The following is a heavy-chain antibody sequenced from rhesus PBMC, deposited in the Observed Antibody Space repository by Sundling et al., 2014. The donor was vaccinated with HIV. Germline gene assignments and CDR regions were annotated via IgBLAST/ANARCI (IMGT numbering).Heavy chain of an antibody. CDR3: CLFYIGMIPNDS. V-gene: IGHV3-136*01. Sequence: VRLVESGGGLVQPGGSVRLSCAASGFNFSNYGMSWVRQAPGKGLEWVSSISSASSYKFYADSVKGRFTISRDNAKKSLSLQMNSLRAEDTAVYYCCLFYIGMIPNDSWGQGVLVTVSS. J-gene: IGHJ4*01. CDR1: GFNFSNYG. D-gene: IGHD1-32*01. CDR2: ISSASSYK.